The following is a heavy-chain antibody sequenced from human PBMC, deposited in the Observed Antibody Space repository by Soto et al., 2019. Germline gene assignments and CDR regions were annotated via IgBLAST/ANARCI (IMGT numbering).Heavy chain of an antibody. CDR3: AGGQLERVLQY. J-gene: IGHJ4*02. V-gene: IGHV4-30-2*01. CDR1: GDSISSGAYS. D-gene: IGHD1-1*01. Sequence: QLQLQESGSRLVEPSRTLSLTCAISGDSISSGAYSWTWVRQPPGKRLEWIGFMYYSGYSTYSQSLKSRVTMSVDKSKNQFSLNLISVTAADTAVYFCAGGQLERVLQYWGQGSLVTVSS. CDR2: MYYSGYS.